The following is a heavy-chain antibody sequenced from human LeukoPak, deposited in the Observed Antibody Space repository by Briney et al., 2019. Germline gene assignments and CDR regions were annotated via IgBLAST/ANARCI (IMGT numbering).Heavy chain of an antibody. CDR2: IYYSGST. CDR1: GGSISSSSYY. J-gene: IGHJ4*02. CDR3: ATGVSGYYVFDY. Sequence: SETLSLTCTVSGGSISSSSYYWGWIRQPPGTGLEWIGSIYYSGSTYYNPSLKSRVTISVDTSKNQFSLKLSSVTAADTAVYYCATGVSGYYVFDYWGQGTLVTVSS. V-gene: IGHV4-39*07. D-gene: IGHD3-22*01.